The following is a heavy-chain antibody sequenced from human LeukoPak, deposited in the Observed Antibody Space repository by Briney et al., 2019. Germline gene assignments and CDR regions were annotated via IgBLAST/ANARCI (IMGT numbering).Heavy chain of an antibody. CDR1: GGSISSSSYY. CDR2: IYYSGST. CDR3: ARHSPWVYYFDY. D-gene: IGHD7-27*01. J-gene: IGHJ4*02. V-gene: IGHV4-39*01. Sequence: PSETLSLTCTVSGGSISSSSYYWGWLRQPPGKGLEWIGSIYYSGSTYYNPSLKSRVTISVDTSKNQFSLKLSSVTAADTAVHYCARHSPWVYYFDYWGQGTLVTVSS.